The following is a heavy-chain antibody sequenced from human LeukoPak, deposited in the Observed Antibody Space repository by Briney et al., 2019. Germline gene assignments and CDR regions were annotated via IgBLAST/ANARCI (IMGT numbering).Heavy chain of an antibody. Sequence: GGSLSLSCAASGFTFSDYYMSWIRQAPGKGLEWVSYISSSGSAIYYADSVKGRFTISRDNAKNSLYLQMNSLRAEDTAVYYCARDRYCSGGSCYLENYYYGMDVWGQGTTVTVSS. V-gene: IGHV3-11*01. CDR3: ARDRYCSGGSCYLENYYYGMDV. CDR2: ISSSGSAI. CDR1: GFTFSDYY. D-gene: IGHD2-15*01. J-gene: IGHJ6*02.